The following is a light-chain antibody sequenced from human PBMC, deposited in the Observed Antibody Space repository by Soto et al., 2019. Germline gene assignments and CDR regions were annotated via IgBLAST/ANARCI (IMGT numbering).Light chain of an antibody. CDR2: GAS. V-gene: IGKV3-20*01. CDR3: QQYGSSRVT. Sequence: EIVLTQSPGTLSLSPGERATLSCRASQSVSSSYLAWYQQKPGQAPRLLIYGASSRATGIPDRFSGSGSGTDFTLTISRLEPEDFAVYYCQQYGSSRVTFGQGTRVE. CDR1: QSVSSSY. J-gene: IGKJ5*01.